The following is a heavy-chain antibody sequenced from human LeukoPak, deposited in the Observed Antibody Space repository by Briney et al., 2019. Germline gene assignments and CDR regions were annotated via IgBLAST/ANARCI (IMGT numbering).Heavy chain of an antibody. CDR2: IIPIFGTA. V-gene: IGHV1-69*13. J-gene: IGHJ4*02. D-gene: IGHD5-12*01. CDR3: ARDAGYGGYLYYFDY. CDR1: GGTFSSYA. Sequence: SGKVSCKASGGTFSSYAISWVRQAPGQGLDWMGGIIPIFGTANYAQKFQGRVTITADESTSTAYMELSSLRSEDTAVYYCARDAGYGGYLYYFDYWGQGTLVTVSS.